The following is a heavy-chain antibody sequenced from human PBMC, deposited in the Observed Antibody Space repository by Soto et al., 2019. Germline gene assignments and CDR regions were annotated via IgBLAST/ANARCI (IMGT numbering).Heavy chain of an antibody. CDR2: VYWDGDK. Sequence: QINLKESAPTVVKPTQTLTLTCTFSGFSLSTSGAAVGWIRQPPGRALEWVALVYWDGDKLYNRYNPSLDGRGSVNRDTSENQVALTLTNVDPADTATYFCAHRATMTIFGLVIDNGVWFDPWGQGTRVIVSS. CDR1: GFSLSTSGAA. V-gene: IGHV2-5*02. CDR3: AHRATMTIFGLVIDNGVWFDP. J-gene: IGHJ5*02. D-gene: IGHD3-3*01.